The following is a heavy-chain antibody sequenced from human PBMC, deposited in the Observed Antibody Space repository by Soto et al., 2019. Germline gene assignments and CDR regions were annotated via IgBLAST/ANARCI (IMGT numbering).Heavy chain of an antibody. CDR1: GFTVSSNY. J-gene: IGHJ6*02. Sequence: PGGSLRLSCAASGFTVSSNYMSWVRQAPGKGLEWVSVIYSGGSTYYADSVKGRFTISRDNSKNTLYLQMNSLRAEDTAVYYCARVVPAAMYYYYGMDVWGQGTTVTVSS. CDR2: IYSGGST. D-gene: IGHD2-2*01. CDR3: ARVVPAAMYYYYGMDV. V-gene: IGHV3-66*01.